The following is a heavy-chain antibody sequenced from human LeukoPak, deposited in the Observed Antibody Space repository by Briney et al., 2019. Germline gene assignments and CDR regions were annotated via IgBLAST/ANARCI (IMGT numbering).Heavy chain of an antibody. CDR2: IYYSGGT. D-gene: IGHD6-19*01. J-gene: IGHJ4*02. Sequence: SETLSLTCTVSGGSISSYYWSWIRQPPGKGLEWSGYIYYSGGTNYNPSLKSRVTISVDTSKNQFSLKLSSVTAADTAVYYCARGGLQLLVEGGFDYWGQGTLVTVSS. CDR3: ARGGLQLLVEGGFDY. CDR1: GGSISSYY. V-gene: IGHV4-59*01.